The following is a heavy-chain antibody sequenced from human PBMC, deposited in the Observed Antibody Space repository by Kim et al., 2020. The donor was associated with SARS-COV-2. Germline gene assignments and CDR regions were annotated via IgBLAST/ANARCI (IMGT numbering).Heavy chain of an antibody. CDR3: ARISRYSGSYSAFDI. Sequence: ASVKGRFTISRDNAKNSLYLQMNSLRAEDTDVYYCARISRYSGSYSAFDIWGQGTMVTVSS. J-gene: IGHJ3*02. D-gene: IGHD1-26*01. V-gene: IGHV3-7*01.